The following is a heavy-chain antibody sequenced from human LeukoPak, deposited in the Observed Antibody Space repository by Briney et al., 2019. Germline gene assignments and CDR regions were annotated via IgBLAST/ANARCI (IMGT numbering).Heavy chain of an antibody. CDR1: GGSMSSYY. CDR2: IFTSGST. D-gene: IGHD6-19*01. CDR3: ARGSRGTVASTYYYYMDV. J-gene: IGHJ6*03. Sequence: PSETLSLTCTVSGGSMSSYYWSWFRQPAGKGLEWIGRIFTSGSTNYNPSLKSRITVSVDSSKNQFSLKLSSVTAADTAVYYCARGSRGTVASTYYYYMDVWGKGTTVTVSS. V-gene: IGHV4-4*07.